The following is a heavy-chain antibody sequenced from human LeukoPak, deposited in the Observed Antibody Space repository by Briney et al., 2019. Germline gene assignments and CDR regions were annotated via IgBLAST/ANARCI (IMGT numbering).Heavy chain of an antibody. V-gene: IGHV3-23*01. J-gene: IGHJ4*02. D-gene: IGHD3-22*01. CDR3: ARDPGPYDSSGYRAPHFDY. Sequence: GGSLRLSCAASGFTFSSYAMSWVRQAPGKGLEWVSAISGSGGSTYYADSVKGRFTISRDNSKNTLYLQMNSLRAEDTAVYYCARDPGPYDSSGYRAPHFDYWGQGTLVTVSS. CDR2: ISGSGGST. CDR1: GFTFSSYA.